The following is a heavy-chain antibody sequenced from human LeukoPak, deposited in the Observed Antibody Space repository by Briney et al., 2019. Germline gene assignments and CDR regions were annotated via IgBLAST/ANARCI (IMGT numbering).Heavy chain of an antibody. CDR3: AREAPGIAAAGYFDY. J-gene: IGHJ4*02. V-gene: IGHV3-21*04. D-gene: IGHD6-13*01. CDR1: GFTFSSYS. CDR2: ISSSSSYI. Sequence: PGGSLRLSCAASGFTFSSYSMNWVRQAPGKGLEWVSSISSSSSYIYYADSVKGRFTISRDNSKNTLYLQMNSLRAEDTAVYYCAREAPGIAAAGYFDYWGQGTLVTVSS.